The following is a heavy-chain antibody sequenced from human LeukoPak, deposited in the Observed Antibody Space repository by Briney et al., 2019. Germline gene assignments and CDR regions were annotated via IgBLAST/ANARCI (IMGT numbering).Heavy chain of an antibody. D-gene: IGHD6-13*01. Sequence: ASVKVSCKASGYTFTGYYMHWVRQAPGQGLEWMGRINPNSGGTNYAQKFQGRVTMTRDTSISTAYMELSRLRSDDTAVYYCARDLAAGSNWFDPWGQGTLVTVSS. CDR2: INPNSGGT. V-gene: IGHV1-2*06. CDR1: GYTFTGYY. J-gene: IGHJ5*02. CDR3: ARDLAAGSNWFDP.